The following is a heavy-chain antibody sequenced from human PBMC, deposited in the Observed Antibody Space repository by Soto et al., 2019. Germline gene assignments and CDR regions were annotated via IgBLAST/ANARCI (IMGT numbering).Heavy chain of an antibody. V-gene: IGHV4-34*01. CDR1: GGSFSGYY. J-gene: IGHJ6*02. CDR3: ARNRYYDFWSGHPYYDYGMEV. D-gene: IGHD3-3*01. CDR2: ITHRGST. Sequence: QVQLQQWGAGLLKPSETLSLTCAVYGGSFSGYYWSWIRQPPGKGLEWTGEITHRGSTNYNPSLKSRVTISVDTAKNQFSLKLSSVTAADTAVYYCARNRYYDFWSGHPYYDYGMEVWGQGTTVTVSS.